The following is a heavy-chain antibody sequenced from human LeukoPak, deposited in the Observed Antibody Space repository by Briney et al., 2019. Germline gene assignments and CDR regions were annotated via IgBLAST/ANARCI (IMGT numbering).Heavy chain of an antibody. V-gene: IGHV4-34*01. D-gene: IGHD2-2*02. J-gene: IGHJ5*02. CDR3: ARSTKGYSSSTSCYIGTDP. Sequence: PSETLSLTCAVYGGSFSGYYWSWIRQPPGKGLEWIGEINHSGSTNYNPSLKSRVTISVDTSKNQFSLKLSSVTAADTAVYYCARSTKGYSSSTSCYIGTDPWGQGTLVTVSS. CDR1: GGSFSGYY. CDR2: INHSGST.